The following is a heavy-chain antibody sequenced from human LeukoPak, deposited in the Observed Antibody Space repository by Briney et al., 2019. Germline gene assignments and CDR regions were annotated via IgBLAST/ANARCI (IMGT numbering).Heavy chain of an antibody. V-gene: IGHV1-8*03. D-gene: IGHD2-15*01. CDR2: MNPNSGNT. Sequence: ASVKVSCKASGYTSTSYDINWVRQATGQGLEWMGWMNPNSGNTGYAQKFQGRVTITRNTSISTAYMELSSLRSEDTAVYYCARAVYCSGGSCYDRESYYYYMDVWGKGTTVTVSS. CDR1: GYTSTSYD. J-gene: IGHJ6*03. CDR3: ARAVYCSGGSCYDRESYYYYMDV.